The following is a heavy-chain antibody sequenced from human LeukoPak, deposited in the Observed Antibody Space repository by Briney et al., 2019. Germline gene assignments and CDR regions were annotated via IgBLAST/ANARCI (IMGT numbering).Heavy chain of an antibody. J-gene: IGHJ4*02. Sequence: GGSLRLSCAASGFTFSTYSMNWVRQAPGKGLEWVSSISTSSSYIYYADSVKGRFTISRDNAKNSLYLQLNSLRAEDTAVYYCARDITMIVVVTPSFDYWGQGTLVTVSS. CDR1: GFTFSTYS. CDR3: ARDITMIVVVTPSFDY. D-gene: IGHD3-22*01. CDR2: ISTSSSYI. V-gene: IGHV3-21*01.